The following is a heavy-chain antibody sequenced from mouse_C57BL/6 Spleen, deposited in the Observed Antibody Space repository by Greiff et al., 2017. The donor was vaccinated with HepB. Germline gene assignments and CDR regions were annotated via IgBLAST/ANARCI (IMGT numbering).Heavy chain of an antibody. J-gene: IGHJ3*01. Sequence: QVQLQQPGAELVKPGASVKMSCKASGYTFTSYWITWVKQRPGQGLEWIGDIYPGSGSTNYNEKFKSKATRTVDTSSSPAYMQRSSLTSEDAAVYYGARRWDGFAYWGQGTLVTVSA. CDR2: IYPGSGST. D-gene: IGHD4-1*01. CDR1: GYTFTSYW. CDR3: ARRWDGFAY. V-gene: IGHV1-55*01.